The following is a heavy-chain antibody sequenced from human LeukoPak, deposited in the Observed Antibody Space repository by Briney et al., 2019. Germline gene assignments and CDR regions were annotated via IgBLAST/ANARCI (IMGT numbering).Heavy chain of an antibody. CDR2: IKRDGSEK. D-gene: IGHD3-10*01. CDR3: AKGAFRDQVQGYYYMDV. J-gene: IGHJ6*03. CDR1: GFTFSSCW. Sequence: GGSLRLSCAASGFTFSSCWMSWVRQAPGKGLEWVANIKRDGSEKYYVDSVKGRFIISRDNAKNSLYLQMNSLRAEDTAVYYCAKGAFRDQVQGYYYMDVWGKGTTVTVSS. V-gene: IGHV3-7*01.